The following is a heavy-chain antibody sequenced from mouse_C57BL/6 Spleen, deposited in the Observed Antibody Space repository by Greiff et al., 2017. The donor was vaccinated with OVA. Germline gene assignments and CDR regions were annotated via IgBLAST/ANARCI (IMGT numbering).Heavy chain of an antibody. J-gene: IGHJ2*01. CDR1: GYSKTSGYY. Sequence: EVQLQQSGPGLVKPSQSLSLTCSVTGYSKTSGYYWNWIRQFPGNKLEWMGYISYDGSNNYNPSLKNRISITRDTSKNQFFLKLNTVTTEDTATYYCARDRGYYSKRGFDYWGQGTTLTVSS. V-gene: IGHV3-6*01. CDR2: ISYDGSN. D-gene: IGHD2-5*01. CDR3: ARDRGYYSKRGFDY.